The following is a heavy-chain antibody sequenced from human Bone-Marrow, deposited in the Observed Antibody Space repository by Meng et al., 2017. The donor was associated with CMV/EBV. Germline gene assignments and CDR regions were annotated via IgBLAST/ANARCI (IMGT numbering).Heavy chain of an antibody. J-gene: IGHJ4*02. CDR1: FTFSSYA. Sequence: FTFSSYAMHWVRQAPGKGLEWVAVISYDGSNKYYADSVKGRFTISRDNSKNTLYLQMNSLRAEDTAVYYCARPLQSKTTVVTPEIYWGQGTLVTVSS. CDR3: ARPLQSKTTVVTPEIY. CDR2: ISYDGSNK. V-gene: IGHV3-30-3*01. D-gene: IGHD4-23*01.